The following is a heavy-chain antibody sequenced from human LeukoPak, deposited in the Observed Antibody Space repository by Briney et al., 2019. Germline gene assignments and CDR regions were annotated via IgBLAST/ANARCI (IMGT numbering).Heavy chain of an antibody. CDR3: AGDHSSGSKKREDY. J-gene: IGHJ4*02. CDR1: GFTVSSNS. D-gene: IGHD6-19*01. V-gene: IGHV3-53*01. CDR2: LYTGGGA. Sequence: GGSLRLSCAASGFTVSSNSMAWVRQTPGRGLEWVSILYTGGGANYADSVKGRFTISRDNSRNTLFLQMDSLRAEDTAVYYCAGDHSSGSKKREDYWGQGTLVTVSS.